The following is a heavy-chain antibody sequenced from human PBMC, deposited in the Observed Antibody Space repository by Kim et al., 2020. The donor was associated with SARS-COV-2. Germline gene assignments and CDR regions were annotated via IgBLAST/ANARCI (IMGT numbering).Heavy chain of an antibody. D-gene: IGHD1-1*01. CDR1: GASVSSNSAA. CDR3: ARLEWSRRVLDV. CDR2: TYYSSKWYN. V-gene: IGHV6-1*01. Sequence: SQTLSLTCGISGASVSSNSAAWHWIRQSPSRGLEWLGRTYYSSKWYNDYAPSVKSRITFNPDTSKNQLSLHLNSVTPEDTAVYYCARLEWSRRVLDVWGQGTTVTVSS. J-gene: IGHJ6*02.